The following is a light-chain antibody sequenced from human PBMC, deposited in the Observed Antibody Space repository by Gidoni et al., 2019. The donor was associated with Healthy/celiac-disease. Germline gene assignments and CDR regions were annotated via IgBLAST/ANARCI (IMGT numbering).Light chain of an antibody. CDR3: QQYNSYSRT. CDR2: KAS. CDR1: QSISSW. J-gene: IGKJ1*01. V-gene: IGKV1-5*03. Sequence: DIQMTQSPSTLSASVGDIVTITCRASQSISSWLAWYQQKPGKAPKLLIYKASSFESGVPSRFRGSGSGTEFTLTISSLQPDVFATYYCQQYNSYSRTFXQXTKVXIK.